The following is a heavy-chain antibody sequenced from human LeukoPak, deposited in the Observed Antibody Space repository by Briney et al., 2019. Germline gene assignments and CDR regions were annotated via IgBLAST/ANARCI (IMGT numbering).Heavy chain of an antibody. J-gene: IGHJ4*02. D-gene: IGHD2-2*01. CDR2: INPNGGGA. V-gene: IGHV1-46*03. Sequence: ASVNVSCKTSGYTFTNYYMHWMRQAPGQGFEWVGMINPNGGGASSAQKFQGRVTLTRDTSTSTVYMDLSSLGSEDTAIYYCARRGGCISTSCNLDYWGQGTLVTVSS. CDR1: GYTFTNYY. CDR3: ARRGGCISTSCNLDY.